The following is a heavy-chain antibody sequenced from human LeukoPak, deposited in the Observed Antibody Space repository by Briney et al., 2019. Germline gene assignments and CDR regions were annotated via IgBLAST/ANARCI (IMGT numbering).Heavy chain of an antibody. D-gene: IGHD5-18*01. J-gene: IGHJ4*02. V-gene: IGHV3-23*01. CDR3: AKDRYSYGDLDY. Sequence: AGGSLRLSCAASGFTFSSYAMSWVRQAPGKGLEWVSAISGNGGGTYYAVSVKGRFTISRDNSKNTLYLQMNSLRAEDTAVYYCAKDRYSYGDLDYWGQGTLVTVSS. CDR2: ISGNGGGT. CDR1: GFTFSSYA.